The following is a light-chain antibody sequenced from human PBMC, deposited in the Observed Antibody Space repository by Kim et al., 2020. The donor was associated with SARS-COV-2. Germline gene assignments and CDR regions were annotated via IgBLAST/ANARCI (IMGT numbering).Light chain of an antibody. Sequence: LGQTVRLTCQGDSLRNDYASVYQQRPGQAPVLVLFGKYNRPSGIPDRFSGSGSGNTASLTITGAQAEDEADYYCNSRDSSGDHVVFGGGTQLTVL. J-gene: IGLJ3*02. CDR1: SLRNDY. CDR3: NSRDSSGDHVV. CDR2: GKY. V-gene: IGLV3-19*01.